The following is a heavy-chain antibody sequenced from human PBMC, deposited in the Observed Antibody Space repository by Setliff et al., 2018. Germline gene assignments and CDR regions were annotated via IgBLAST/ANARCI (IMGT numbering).Heavy chain of an antibody. V-gene: IGHV1-18*01. CDR1: GYSFSDSA. CDR3: XXXVRFCTQTACQKVAGDES. J-gene: IGHJ5*01. D-gene: IGHD2-8*01. Sequence: ASVKVSCKTSGYSFSDSAVNWVRQAPGQGLEWVGWISPYSGNAYYAPKLQDRVTLTTDXXTTTAFXXXXXXXXXXXXXXXXXXXVRFCTQTACQKVAGDESWGQGTLVTVSS. CDR2: ISPYSGNA.